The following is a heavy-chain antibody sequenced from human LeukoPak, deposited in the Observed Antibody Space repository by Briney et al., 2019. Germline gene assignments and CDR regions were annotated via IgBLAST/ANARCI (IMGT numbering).Heavy chain of an antibody. CDR2: INHSGST. CDR3: ARAPFGYCSGGSCHITFYYYYMDV. Sequence: MASETLSLTCAVYGGSFSGYYWSWIRQPPGKGLEWIGEINHSGSTNYNPSLKSRVTISVDTSKNQFSLKLSSVTAADTAVYYCARAPFGYCSGGSCHITFYYYYMDVWGKGTTVTVSS. J-gene: IGHJ6*03. V-gene: IGHV4-34*01. CDR1: GGSFSGYY. D-gene: IGHD2-15*01.